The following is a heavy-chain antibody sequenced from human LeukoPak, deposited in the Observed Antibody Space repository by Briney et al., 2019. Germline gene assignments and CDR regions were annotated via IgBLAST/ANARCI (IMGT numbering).Heavy chain of an antibody. V-gene: IGHV4-61*01. CDR1: GGSVSSGNYY. CDR2: IYYSGST. CDR3: AREAVVVPAAMSYYYGMDV. J-gene: IGHJ6*02. D-gene: IGHD2-2*01. Sequence: SSETLSLTCTVSGGSVSSGNYYWSWIRQPPGKGLEWIGYIYYSGSTNYNPSLKSRVTISVDTSKNQFSLKLSSVTAADTAVYYCAREAVVVPAAMSYYYGMDVWGQGTTVTVSS.